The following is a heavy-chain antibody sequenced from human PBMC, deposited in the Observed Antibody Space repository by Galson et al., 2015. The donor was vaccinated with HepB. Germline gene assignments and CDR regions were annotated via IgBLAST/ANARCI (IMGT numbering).Heavy chain of an antibody. V-gene: IGHV1-18*01. CDR3: ARARYSSSPPDY. J-gene: IGHJ4*02. D-gene: IGHD6-6*01. Sequence: TAQVSCRATSSTFSNSGMLCVRRAPGQGLEWMGWISLYNGNTNYTQRFPGRVTMTTDTSTKTAYMELRSLRSDDTAVYYCARARYSSSPPDYWGQGTLVTVSS. CDR2: ISLYNGNT. CDR1: SSTFSNSG.